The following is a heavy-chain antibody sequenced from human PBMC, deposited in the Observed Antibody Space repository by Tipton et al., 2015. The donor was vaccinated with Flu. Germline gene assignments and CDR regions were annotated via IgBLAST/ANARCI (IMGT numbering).Heavy chain of an antibody. CDR1: GGSISSGSYY. CDR2: VYPSGSA. CDR3: ARLRANYYDSSGYSDY. Sequence: LRLSCTVSGGSISSGSYYWSWIRQPAGKGLEWIGRVYPSGSANYNPSLKSRVTISVDTSKNQFSLKLSSVTAADTAVYYCARLRANYYDSSGYSDYWGQGTLVTVSS. D-gene: IGHD3-22*01. J-gene: IGHJ4*02. V-gene: IGHV4-61*02.